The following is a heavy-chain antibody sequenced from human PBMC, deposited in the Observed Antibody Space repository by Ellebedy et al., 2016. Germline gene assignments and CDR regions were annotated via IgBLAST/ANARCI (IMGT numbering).Heavy chain of an antibody. CDR3: ARGRFKAMGYYYYMDV. J-gene: IGHJ6*03. CDR2: INHSGST. V-gene: IGHV4-34*01. CDR1: GGSFSGYY. Sequence: SETLSLTXAVYGGSFSGYYWSWIRQPPGKGLEWIGEINHSGSTNYNPSLKSRVTISVDTSKNQFSLKLSSVTAADTAVYYCARGRFKAMGYYYYMDVWGKGTTVTVSS. D-gene: IGHD5-18*01.